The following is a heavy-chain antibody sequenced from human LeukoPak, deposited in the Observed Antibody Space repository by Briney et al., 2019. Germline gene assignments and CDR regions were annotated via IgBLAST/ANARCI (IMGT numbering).Heavy chain of an antibody. CDR2: IYHSGST. CDR3: ARELPRSTTFIDY. J-gene: IGHJ4*02. V-gene: IGHV4-30-2*01. D-gene: IGHD1-14*01. Sequence: SETLSLTCAVSGGSISSGGYSWSWIRQPPGKGLEWIGYIYHSGSTYYNPSLKSRVTISIDTSKNQFSLKLNSVTAADTAVYYCARELPRSTTFIDYWGQGTLVTVSS. CDR1: GGSISSGGYS.